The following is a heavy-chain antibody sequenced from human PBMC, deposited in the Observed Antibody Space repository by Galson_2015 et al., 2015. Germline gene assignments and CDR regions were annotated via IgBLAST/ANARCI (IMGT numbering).Heavy chain of an antibody. V-gene: IGHV3-7*01. J-gene: IGHJ4*02. CDR3: ARGRVGTTYFDY. CDR2: IKPGGNEE. D-gene: IGHD1-26*01. Sequence: SLRLSCAASGFTFSCSWMTWVRQAPGKGLEWVANIKPGGNEEYYVDSVKGRFTISRDDAKNSLYLQMNSLRAEDTAVYYCARGRVGTTYFDYWGQGTLVTVSS. CDR1: GFTFSCSW.